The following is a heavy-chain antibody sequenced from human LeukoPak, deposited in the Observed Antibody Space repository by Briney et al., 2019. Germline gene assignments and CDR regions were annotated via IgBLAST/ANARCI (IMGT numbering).Heavy chain of an antibody. CDR2: ISSNGGST. CDR3: AREGGDTDAFDI. V-gene: IGHV3-64*01. CDR1: GFTFRSYA. J-gene: IGHJ3*02. D-gene: IGHD2-21*02. Sequence: GESLKISCAASGFTFRSYAIHWVRQGPGKGLEYVAAISSNGGSTYYANSVKGRFTISRDKSKNTLYLQMGSLRAEDMAVYYCAREGGDTDAFDIWGQGTMVTVSS.